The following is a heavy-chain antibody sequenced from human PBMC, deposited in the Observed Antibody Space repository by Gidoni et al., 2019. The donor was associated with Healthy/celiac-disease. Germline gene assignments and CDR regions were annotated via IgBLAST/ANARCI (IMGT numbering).Heavy chain of an antibody. CDR3: ARTVDYVWGSYRFGAFDI. V-gene: IGHV3-23*01. J-gene: IGHJ3*02. CDR2: ISGSGGST. D-gene: IGHD3-16*02. CDR1: GFTFSSYA. Sequence: EVQLLESGGGLVQPGGSLRLSCAASGFTFSSYAMSWVRQAPGKGLEWVSAISGSGGSTYYADSVKGRFTISRDNSKNTLYLQMNSLRAEDTAVYYCARTVDYVWGSYRFGAFDIWGQGTMVTVSS.